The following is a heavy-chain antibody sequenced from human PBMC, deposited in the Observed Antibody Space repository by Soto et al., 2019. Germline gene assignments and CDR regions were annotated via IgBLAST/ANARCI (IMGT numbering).Heavy chain of an antibody. CDR2: INAGNGNT. J-gene: IGHJ4*02. V-gene: IGHV1-3*01. D-gene: IGHD3-10*01. Sequence: GASVKVSCKASGYTFTSYAMHWVRQAPGQRLEWLGWINAGNGNTKYSQKFQGRVTITRDTSASTAYMELSSLRSEDTAVYYCASTITMVRGVIINVGYYFDYWGQGTLVTVSS. CDR1: GYTFTSYA. CDR3: ASTITMVRGVIINVGYYFDY.